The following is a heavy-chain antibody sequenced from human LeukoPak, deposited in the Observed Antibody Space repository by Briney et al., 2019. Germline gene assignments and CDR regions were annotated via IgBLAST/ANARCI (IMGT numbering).Heavy chain of an antibody. Sequence: SETLSLTCAVYGGSFSGYYWSWVRPPAGRGLEWVGEINHSGSTNYNPSLKSRVTISVDTSKNQFSLKLSSVTAADTAVYYCARANSSSPNYFDYWGQGTLVTVSS. V-gene: IGHV4-34*01. J-gene: IGHJ4*02. D-gene: IGHD6-6*01. CDR2: INHSGST. CDR3: ARANSSSPNYFDY. CDR1: GGSFSGYY.